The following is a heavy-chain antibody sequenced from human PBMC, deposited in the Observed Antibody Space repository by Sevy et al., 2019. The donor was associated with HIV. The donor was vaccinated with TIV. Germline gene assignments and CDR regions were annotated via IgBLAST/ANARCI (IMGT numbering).Heavy chain of an antibody. CDR1: GFTFSSYS. V-gene: IGHV3-48*01. CDR3: ARVGTMVQGVIIKKGGYYYGMDV. Sequence: GESLKISCAASGFTFSSYSMNWVRQAPGKGLEWVSYISSSSSTIYYADSVKGRFTISRDNAKNSLYLQMNSLRAEDTAVYYCARVGTMVQGVIIKKGGYYYGMDVWGQGTTVTVSS. D-gene: IGHD3-10*01. CDR2: ISSSSSTI. J-gene: IGHJ6*02.